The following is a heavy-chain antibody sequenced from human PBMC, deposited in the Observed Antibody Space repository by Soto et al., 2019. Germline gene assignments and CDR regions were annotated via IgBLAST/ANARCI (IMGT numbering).Heavy chain of an antibody. CDR3: ARYQLLIGNGMDV. CDR1: GFTFSSYA. J-gene: IGHJ6*02. CDR2: ISGSGGST. D-gene: IGHD2-2*01. Sequence: GGSLRLSCAASGFTFSSYAMSWVRQAPGKGLEWVSAISGSGGSTYYADSVKGRFTISRDNSKNTLYLQMNSLRAEDTAVYYCARYQLLIGNGMDVWGQGTTVTVSS. V-gene: IGHV3-23*01.